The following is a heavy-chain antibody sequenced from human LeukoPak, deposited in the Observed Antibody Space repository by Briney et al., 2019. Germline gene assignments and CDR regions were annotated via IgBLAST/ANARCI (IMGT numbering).Heavy chain of an antibody. CDR3: AKTLFISGWSPPDFDY. CDR2: ISGSGGST. V-gene: IGHV3-23*01. Sequence: PGGSLRLSCAASGFTFSSYAMSWVRQAPGKGLEWVSAISGSGGSTYYADSVKGRFTISRDNSKNTLYLQMNSLRAEDTAVYYCAKTLFISGWSPPDFDYWGQGTLVTVSS. D-gene: IGHD6-19*01. J-gene: IGHJ4*02. CDR1: GFTFSSYA.